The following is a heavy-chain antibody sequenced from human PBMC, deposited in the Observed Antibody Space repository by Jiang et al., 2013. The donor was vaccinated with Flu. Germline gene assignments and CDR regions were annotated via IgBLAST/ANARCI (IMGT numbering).Heavy chain of an antibody. CDR2: ISSSSSTI. J-gene: IGHJ4*02. D-gene: IGHD2-2*01. V-gene: IGHV3-48*01. CDR3: ARDECSSTSCYAY. Sequence: WVSYISSSSSTIYYADSVKGRFTISRDNAKNSLYLQMNSLRAEDTAVYYCARDECSSTSCYAYWGQGTLVTVSS.